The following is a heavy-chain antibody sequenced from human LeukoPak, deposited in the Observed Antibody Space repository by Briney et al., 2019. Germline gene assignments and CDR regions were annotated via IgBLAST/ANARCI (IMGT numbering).Heavy chain of an antibody. CDR2: ISYDGSNT. Sequence: GGSLRLSCAASGFTFSSYGMHWVRQAPGMGLEWVAIISYDGSNTFYGDSVKGRFTISRGNSKKTLYLQMNSLRTEDTAVYYCARDQTAVTGVWGTIDYWGQGTLVTVSS. V-gene: IGHV3-30*03. CDR1: GFTFSSYG. CDR3: ARDQTAVTGVWGTIDY. D-gene: IGHD2-8*02. J-gene: IGHJ4*02.